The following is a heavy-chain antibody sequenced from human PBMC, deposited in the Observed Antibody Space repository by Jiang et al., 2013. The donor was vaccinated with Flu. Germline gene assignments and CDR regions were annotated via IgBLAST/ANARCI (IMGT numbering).Heavy chain of an antibody. D-gene: IGHD4-23*01. Sequence: SGSGLVKPSETLSLTCTVSGGSISSYYWSWIRQPPGKGLEWIGYIYYSGSTNYNPSLKSRVTISVDTSKNQFSLKLSSVTAADTAVYYCAREIGYGGNSGAFDIWGQGTMVTVSS. V-gene: IGHV4-59*01. CDR2: IYYSGST. J-gene: IGHJ3*02. CDR1: GGSISSYY. CDR3: AREIGYGGNSGAFDI.